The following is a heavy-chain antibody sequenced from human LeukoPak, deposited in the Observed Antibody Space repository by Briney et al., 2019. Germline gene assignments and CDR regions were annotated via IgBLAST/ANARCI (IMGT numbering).Heavy chain of an antibody. V-gene: IGHV3-21*04. Sequence: PGGSLRLSCAASGFTFSSYSMNWVRQAPGKGLEWVSSISSSSSYIYYADSMKGRFTISRDNAKNSLYLQMNSLRAEDTAVYYCARVLRYCSGGSCYRHYYYYMDVWGKGTTVTISS. CDR2: ISSSSSYI. D-gene: IGHD2-15*01. CDR3: ARVLRYCSGGSCYRHYYYYMDV. CDR1: GFTFSSYS. J-gene: IGHJ6*03.